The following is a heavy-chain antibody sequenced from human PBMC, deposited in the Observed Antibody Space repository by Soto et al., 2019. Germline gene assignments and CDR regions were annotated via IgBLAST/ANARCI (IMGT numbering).Heavy chain of an antibody. V-gene: IGHV1-18*01. CDR1: GYTFISYG. CDR2: ISPYNGNT. D-gene: IGHD5-12*01. Sequence: HVQLVQSGAEVKKPGASLKVSCKASGYTFISYGVSWVRQAPGQGLEWFGWISPYNGNTNYAQKFQGRSTMTTDTSTSTVYMDLRSLRTDYTAVYYCARDQTKWLTDAFDIWGQGTMVVVSS. J-gene: IGHJ3*02. CDR3: ARDQTKWLTDAFDI.